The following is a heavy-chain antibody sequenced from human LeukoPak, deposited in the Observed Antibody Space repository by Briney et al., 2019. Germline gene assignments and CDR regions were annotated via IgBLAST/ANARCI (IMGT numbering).Heavy chain of an antibody. D-gene: IGHD6-13*01. CDR3: ARGAGEQQLVFPFDY. Sequence: PSRTLSLTCTVSGGSISSGGYYWSWIRQPPGKGLEWIGYIYHSGSTYYNPSLKSRVTISVDRSKNQFSLKLSSVTAADTAVYYCARGAGEQQLVFPFDYWGQGTLVTVSS. J-gene: IGHJ4*02. CDR2: IYHSGST. V-gene: IGHV4-30-2*01. CDR1: GGSISSGGYY.